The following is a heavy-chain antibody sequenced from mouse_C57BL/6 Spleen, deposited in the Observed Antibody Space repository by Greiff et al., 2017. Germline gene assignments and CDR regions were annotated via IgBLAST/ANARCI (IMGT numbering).Heavy chain of an antibody. CDR1: GYTFTDYY. V-gene: IGHV1-76*01. Sequence: QVQLQQSGAELVRPGASVKLSCKASGYTFTDYYINWVKQRPGQGLEWIARIYPGSGNTYYNEKFKGKATLTAEKSSSTAYMQLSSLTSEDSAVYFCAGGLYAMDYWGQGTSVTVSS. CDR2: IYPGSGNT. CDR3: AGGLYAMDY. J-gene: IGHJ4*01. D-gene: IGHD3-1*01.